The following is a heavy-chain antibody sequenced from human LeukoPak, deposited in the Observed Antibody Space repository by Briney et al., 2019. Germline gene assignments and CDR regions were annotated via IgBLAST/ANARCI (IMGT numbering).Heavy chain of an antibody. D-gene: IGHD1-26*01. CDR1: GFTFDDYG. Sequence: GSLRLSCAASGFTFDDYGMSWVRLAPGKGLEWVSGINWNGGSTGYADSVKGRFTISRDNAKNSLYLQMNSLRAEDTAFYYCARALSGNYGAFYYYYMDVWGKGTTVTVS. CDR3: ARALSGNYGAFYYYYMDV. CDR2: INWNGGST. V-gene: IGHV3-20*04. J-gene: IGHJ6*03.